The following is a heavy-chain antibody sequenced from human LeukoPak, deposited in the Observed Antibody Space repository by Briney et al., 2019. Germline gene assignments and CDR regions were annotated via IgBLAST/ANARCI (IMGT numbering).Heavy chain of an antibody. CDR1: GFTLSVYW. V-gene: IGHV3-7*04. Sequence: TGGSLRLPCATSGFTLSVYWMNWVRQAPGRGLEWVANIKHDGTEEYYVESVKGRFTVSRDNAKNSLYLQMNSLTAEDTAIYYCARDFYFDYWGPGTQVTVSS. CDR3: ARDFYFDY. J-gene: IGHJ4*02. CDR2: IKHDGTEE.